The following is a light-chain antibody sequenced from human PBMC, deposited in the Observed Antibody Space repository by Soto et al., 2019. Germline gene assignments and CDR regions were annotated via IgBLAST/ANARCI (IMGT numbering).Light chain of an antibody. CDR1: QSISSY. V-gene: IGKV3-11*01. J-gene: IGKJ5*01. CDR2: GAS. Sequence: EIVLTQSPGTLSLSPGDRATLSCRASQSISSYLAWYQQKPGQAPRLLIYGASSRAAGIPARFSGSGFGTDFTLTISSLEPEDAAVYYCQQRSNWPPITFGQGTRLEIK. CDR3: QQRSNWPPIT.